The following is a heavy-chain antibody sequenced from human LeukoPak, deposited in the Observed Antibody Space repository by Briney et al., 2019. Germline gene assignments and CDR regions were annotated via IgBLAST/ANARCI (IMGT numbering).Heavy chain of an antibody. Sequence: GGSLRLSCAAPGFTFSSYGMHWVRQAPGKGLEWVAVIWYDGSNKYYADSVKGRFTISRDNSKNTLYLQMNSLRAEDTAVYYCARDSQWGQWLYYRGQGTLVTVSS. D-gene: IGHD6-19*01. CDR2: IWYDGSNK. J-gene: IGHJ4*02. V-gene: IGHV3-33*01. CDR1: GFTFSSYG. CDR3: ARDSQWGQWLYY.